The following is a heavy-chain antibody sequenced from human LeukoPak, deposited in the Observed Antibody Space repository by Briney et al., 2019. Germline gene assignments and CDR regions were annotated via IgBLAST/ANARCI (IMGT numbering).Heavy chain of an antibody. D-gene: IGHD6-13*01. V-gene: IGHV4-59*08. CDR2: IYYSGST. CDR1: GGSISSYY. J-gene: IGHJ3*02. CDR3: ARPLAAAGQLSDAFDI. Sequence: SETLSLTCTVSGGSISSYYWSWIRQPPGKGLEWIGYIYYSGSTNYNPSLKSRVTISVDTSKNQFSLKLSSVTAADTAVYYCARPLAAAGQLSDAFDIWGQGTMVTVSS.